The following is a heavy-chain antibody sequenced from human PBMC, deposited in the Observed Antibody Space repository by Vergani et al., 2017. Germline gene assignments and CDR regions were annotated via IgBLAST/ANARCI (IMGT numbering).Heavy chain of an antibody. CDR3: AGPQVTSAYYYGGFDY. J-gene: IGHJ4*02. CDR1: GFNFSTYA. Sequence: EVQLLESGGGLVQPGGSLRLFCAASGFNFSTYAMTWVRQAPGKGLEWVSTISSDGGSTYYADSVKGRFTIARDNSKNTLSLQMNSLTAEDTAIYYCAGPQVTSAYYYGGFDYWGQGILVTVSS. V-gene: IGHV3-23*01. D-gene: IGHD3-22*01. CDR2: ISSDGGST.